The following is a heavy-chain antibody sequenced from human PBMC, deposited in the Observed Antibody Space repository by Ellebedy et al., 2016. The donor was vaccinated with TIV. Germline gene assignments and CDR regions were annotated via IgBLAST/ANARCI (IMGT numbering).Heavy chain of an antibody. D-gene: IGHD3-10*01. CDR3: TGQEGGSGTPSGY. V-gene: IGHV5-51*01. Sequence: PGGSLRLSCKGSGYSFTTYWIGWVRQMPGKGLEWMGIIYPGDSDTRYSPSFQGQVTMSADKSISTAYLQWSSLKASDTAIYYCTGQEGGSGTPSGYWGQGTLVTVSS. J-gene: IGHJ4*02. CDR2: IYPGDSDT. CDR1: GYSFTTYW.